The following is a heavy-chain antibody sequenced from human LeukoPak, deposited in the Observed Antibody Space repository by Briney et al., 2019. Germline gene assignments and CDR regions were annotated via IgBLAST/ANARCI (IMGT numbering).Heavy chain of an antibody. CDR1: GFTFNSHW. J-gene: IGHJ3*02. D-gene: IGHD5-24*01. V-gene: IGHV3-74*01. CDR2: INGDGSST. CDR3: AREWHDAFDI. Sequence: GGSLRLSCAASGFTFNSHWMHWVRQAPGKGLVWVSRINGDGSSTTYADSVRGRFTISRDDAKNTLYLEMNSLRAEDTAVYYCAREWHDAFDIWGQGTMVTVSS.